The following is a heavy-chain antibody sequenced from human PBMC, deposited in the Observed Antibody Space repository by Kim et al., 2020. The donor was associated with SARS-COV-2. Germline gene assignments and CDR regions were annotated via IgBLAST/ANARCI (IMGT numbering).Heavy chain of an antibody. J-gene: IGHJ4*02. CDR1: GFTFSTYA. CDR2: IYSGGSST. Sequence: GGSLRLSCAASGFTFSTYAMTWVRQSPGKGLEWVSVIYSGGSSTYYAVSAKGRFTISRDDSKNTLYLQMNSLRAEDTAAYYCSSGRGYHHYCGQGIL. CDR3: SSGRGYHHY. V-gene: IGHV3-23*03. D-gene: IGHD3-22*01.